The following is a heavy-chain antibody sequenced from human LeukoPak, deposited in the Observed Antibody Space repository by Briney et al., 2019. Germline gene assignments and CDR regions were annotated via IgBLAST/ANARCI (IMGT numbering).Heavy chain of an antibody. CDR2: IYYSGST. CDR3: ARALYGSGSLYFDC. Sequence: SETLSLTCTVSGGSISSSSYYWGWIRQPPGKGLEWIGSIYYSGSTYYNPSLKSRVTISVDTSKNQFSLRLSSVTAADTAVYYCARALYGSGSLYFDCWGQGTLVTVSS. J-gene: IGHJ4*02. V-gene: IGHV4-39*07. D-gene: IGHD3-10*01. CDR1: GGSISSSSYY.